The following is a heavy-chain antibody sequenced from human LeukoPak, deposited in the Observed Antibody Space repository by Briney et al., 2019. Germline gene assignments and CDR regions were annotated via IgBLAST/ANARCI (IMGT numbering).Heavy chain of an antibody. CDR3: AKGEGYYYDSSGYSPIDY. V-gene: IGHV3-9*01. D-gene: IGHD3-22*01. Sequence: PGGSLRLSCAASGFTFDDYAMHWVRQAPGKGLEWVSGISWNSGSIGYADSVKGRFTISRDNAKNSLYLLMNSLRAEDTALYYCAKGEGYYYDSSGYSPIDYWGQGTLVTVSS. CDR1: GFTFDDYA. CDR2: ISWNSGSI. J-gene: IGHJ4*02.